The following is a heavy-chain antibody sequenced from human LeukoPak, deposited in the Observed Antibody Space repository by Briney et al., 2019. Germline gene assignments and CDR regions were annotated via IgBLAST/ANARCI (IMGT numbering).Heavy chain of an antibody. Sequence: GGSLRLSCAASGFTFSSYGMHWVRQAPGKGLEWVAFIRYDGSNKYYADSVKGRFTISRDNSKNTLYLQMNSLRAEDTAVYYCAKGGFGRSSGGVDYWGQGTLVTVSS. CDR1: GFTFSSYG. CDR3: AKGGFGRSSGGVDY. D-gene: IGHD6-6*01. J-gene: IGHJ4*02. CDR2: IRYDGSNK. V-gene: IGHV3-30*02.